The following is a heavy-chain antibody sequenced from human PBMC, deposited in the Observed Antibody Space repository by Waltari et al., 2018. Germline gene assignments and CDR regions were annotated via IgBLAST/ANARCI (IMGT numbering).Heavy chain of an antibody. CDR2: TSHDESNK. D-gene: IGHD2-8*01. CDR1: GFTFSTYP. J-gene: IGHJ4*02. Sequence: QVQLVESGGGVVQPGRSWRLSCTASGFTFSTYPRHWVRQAPGKGLGWVAVTSHDESNKYYADSVKGRFTISKDNSKNTLYLQMNSLSTEDTAMYYCARDDRDGLPDYFDFWGQGTLVTVSS. CDR3: ARDDRDGLPDYFDF. V-gene: IGHV3-30*01.